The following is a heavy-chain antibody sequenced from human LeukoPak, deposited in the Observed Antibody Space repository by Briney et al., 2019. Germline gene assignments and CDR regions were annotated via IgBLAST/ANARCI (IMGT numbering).Heavy chain of an antibody. D-gene: IGHD4/OR15-4a*01. CDR2: IIPIFGTA. V-gene: IGHV1-69*13. CDR3: ARDRDSNYQWYFDY. J-gene: IGHJ4*02. CDR1: GGTFSNYA. Sequence: SVKVSCKSSGGTFSNYAISWVRQAPGQGLEWMGGIIPIFGTANYAQKFQGRVTITADESTSTAYMELSSLRSEDTAVYYCARDRDSNYQWYFDYWGQGTLVTVSS.